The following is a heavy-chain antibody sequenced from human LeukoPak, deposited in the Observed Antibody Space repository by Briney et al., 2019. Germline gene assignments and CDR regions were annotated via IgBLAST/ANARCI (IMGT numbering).Heavy chain of an antibody. Sequence: SETLSLTCTVSGGSISGCYWSWIRQPPGKGLEWIGFIYYSGSTNYNPSLKSRVTISVGTSKSQFSLKLNSVTAADTAVYFCARGIMTTVATFDYWGQGTLVTVSS. V-gene: IGHV4-59*01. D-gene: IGHD4-17*01. J-gene: IGHJ4*02. CDR2: IYYSGST. CDR1: GGSISGCY. CDR3: ARGIMTTVATFDY.